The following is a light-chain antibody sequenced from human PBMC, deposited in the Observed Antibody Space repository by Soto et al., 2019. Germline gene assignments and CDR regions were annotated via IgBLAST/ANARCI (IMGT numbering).Light chain of an antibody. Sequence: QSVLTQPASVSGSPGQSVTISCTGTSSDVGAYNYVSWYQQHPGKAPKLMIYEVSNRPSGVSNRFSGSKSGNTASLTISGLQDEDEADYYCNSYTGSSTRFVFGTGTKLTVL. V-gene: IGLV2-14*01. J-gene: IGLJ1*01. CDR1: SSDVGAYNY. CDR3: NSYTGSSTRFV. CDR2: EVS.